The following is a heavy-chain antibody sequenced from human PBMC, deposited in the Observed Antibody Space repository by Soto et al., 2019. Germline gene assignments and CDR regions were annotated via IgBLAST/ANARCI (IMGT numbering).Heavy chain of an antibody. V-gene: IGHV5-10-1*01. CDR2: IDPSDSYT. Sequence: GESLKISCKGSGYSFTTYWISWVRQMPGKGLEWMGRIDPSDSYTNYSPSFQGHVTISADKSISTAYLQWSSLKASDTAMYYCASSRGGTVTTYGYYGMDVWGQGTTVTVSS. CDR3: ASSRGGTVTTYGYYGMDV. J-gene: IGHJ6*02. D-gene: IGHD4-4*01. CDR1: GYSFTTYW.